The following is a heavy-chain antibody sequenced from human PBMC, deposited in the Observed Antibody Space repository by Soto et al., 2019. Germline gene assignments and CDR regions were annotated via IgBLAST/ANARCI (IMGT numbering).Heavy chain of an antibody. CDR3: ARDTCSSTSCYKGEYYFDY. CDR1: GYTFTSYG. Sequence: GASVKVSCKASGYTFTSYGISWVRQAPGQGLEWMGWISAYNGNTNYAQKLQGRVTMTTDTSTSTAYMELRSLRSDDTAVYYCARDTCSSTSCYKGEYYFDYWGQGTLVTGS. J-gene: IGHJ4*02. D-gene: IGHD2-2*02. V-gene: IGHV1-18*01. CDR2: ISAYNGNT.